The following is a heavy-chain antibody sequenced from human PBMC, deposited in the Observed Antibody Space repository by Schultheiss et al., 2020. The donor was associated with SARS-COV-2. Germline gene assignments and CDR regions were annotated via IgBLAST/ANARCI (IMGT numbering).Heavy chain of an antibody. CDR1: GGSFSGYY. J-gene: IGHJ4*02. V-gene: IGHV4-59*10. D-gene: IGHD6-6*01. CDR3: ARAPGYSSSSGCLDY. Sequence: SETLSLTCAVYGGSFSGYYWSWIRQPAGKGLEWIGRIYTSGSTNYNPSLKSRVTMSVDTSKNQFSLKLSSVTAADTAVYYCARAPGYSSSSGCLDYWGQGTLVTVSS. CDR2: IYTSGST.